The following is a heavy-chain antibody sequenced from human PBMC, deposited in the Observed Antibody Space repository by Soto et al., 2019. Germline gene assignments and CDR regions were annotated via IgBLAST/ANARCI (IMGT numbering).Heavy chain of an antibody. J-gene: IGHJ6*02. CDR3: ARGLERYSYGFGGFGYYYYGMDV. Sequence: SEALSLTCAVYGGSFSGYYWRWIRQPPGKGLEWIGEINHSGSTNYNPSLKSRVTISVDTSKNQFSLKLSYVTAADTAVYYCARGLERYSYGFGGFGYYYYGMDVWGQGTTVTVSS. V-gene: IGHV4-34*01. D-gene: IGHD5-18*01. CDR1: GGSFSGYY. CDR2: INHSGST.